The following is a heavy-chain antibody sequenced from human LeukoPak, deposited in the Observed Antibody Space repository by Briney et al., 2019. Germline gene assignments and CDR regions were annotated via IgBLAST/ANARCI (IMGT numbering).Heavy chain of an antibody. CDR2: ISSNGGST. J-gene: IGHJ6*03. CDR1: GFTFSSYA. CDR3: ARDGTDYGDAKTYYYYYMDV. Sequence: GGSLRLSRAASGFTFSSYAMHWVRQAPGKGLEYVSAISSNGGSTYYANSVKGRFTISRDNSKNTLYLQMGSLRAEDMAVYYCARDGTDYGDAKTYYYYYMDVWGKGTTVTVSS. V-gene: IGHV3-64*01. D-gene: IGHD4-17*01.